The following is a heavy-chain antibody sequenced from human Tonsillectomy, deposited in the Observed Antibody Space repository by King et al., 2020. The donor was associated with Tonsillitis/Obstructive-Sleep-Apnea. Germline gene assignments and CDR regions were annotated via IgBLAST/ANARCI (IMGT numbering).Heavy chain of an antibody. CDR1: GGSISSYY. V-gene: IGHV4-59*08. J-gene: IGHJ6*03. CDR2: IYYSGST. D-gene: IGHD6-6*01. CDR3: ALSPQSIAASWGYYYYMDV. Sequence: VQLQESGPGLVKPSETLSLTCTVSGGSISSYYWSWIRQPPGKGLEWIGYIYYSGSTNYNPSLKSRVTISVDTSKNQFSLKLSSVTAADTAVYYCALSPQSIAASWGYYYYMDVWGKGTTVTVSS.